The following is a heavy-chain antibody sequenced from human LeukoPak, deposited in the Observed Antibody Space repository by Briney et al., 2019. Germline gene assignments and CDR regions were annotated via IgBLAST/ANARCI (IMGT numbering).Heavy chain of an antibody. Sequence: GGSLRLSCAASGFTVSSNYMSWVRQAPGKGLEWVSVIYSGGSTYYADSVKGRFTISRDNSKNTLYLQMNSLRAEDTAVYYCARESTSYSVDPWGQGTLVTVSS. CDR2: IYSGGST. CDR3: ARESTSYSVDP. D-gene: IGHD2-21*01. CDR1: GFTVSSNY. J-gene: IGHJ5*02. V-gene: IGHV3-66*01.